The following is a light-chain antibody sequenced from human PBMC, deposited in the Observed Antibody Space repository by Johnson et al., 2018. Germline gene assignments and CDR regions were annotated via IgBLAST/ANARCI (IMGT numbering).Light chain of an antibody. CDR3: GTWDTSLSAGNV. J-gene: IGLJ1*01. V-gene: IGLV1-51*02. Sequence: SVLTQPPSVSAAPGQKVTISCSGSSSNIGNNYVSWYQQLQGTAPKLLIYENNKRPSGIPDRFSGSKSGTSATMGITGLQTGDEADYYCGTWDTSLSAGNVFGTGTKVTVL. CDR2: ENN. CDR1: SSNIGNNY.